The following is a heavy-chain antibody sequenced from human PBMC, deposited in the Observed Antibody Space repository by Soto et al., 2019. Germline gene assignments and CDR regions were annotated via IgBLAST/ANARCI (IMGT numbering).Heavy chain of an antibody. CDR2: ISSDERDE. D-gene: IGHD2-2*01. V-gene: IGHV3-33*01. CDR3: ASWLQWEHGFDI. Sequence: PGGSLRLSCAASGFSFSRSVVHWLRQAPGKGLEWVAVISSDERDEDYADSVKGRFSISRDSSKSTLYLEMNSLRPEDTAVYYCASWLQWEHGFDIWGLGTMVTVSS. CDR1: GFSFSRSV. J-gene: IGHJ3*02.